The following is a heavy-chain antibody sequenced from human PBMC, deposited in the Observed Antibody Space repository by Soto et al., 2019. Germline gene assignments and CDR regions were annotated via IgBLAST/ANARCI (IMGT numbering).Heavy chain of an antibody. D-gene: IGHD1-26*01. V-gene: IGHV5-51*01. Sequence: GESLKISCKGSTYTFSNYWIGWVRQMPGKAPEWMGLIYPPDSDTKYSPSFQGQVTISADKSISTAYLRWSSLKVSDTATYYCASLPYHNSYSGFDSWGQGTPVTVSS. CDR3: ASLPYHNSYSGFDS. J-gene: IGHJ4*02. CDR2: IYPPDSDT. CDR1: TYTFSNYW.